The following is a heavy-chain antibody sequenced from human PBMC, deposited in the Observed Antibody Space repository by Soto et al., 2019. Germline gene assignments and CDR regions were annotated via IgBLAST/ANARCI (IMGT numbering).Heavy chain of an antibody. CDR3: ARDRRGYNQGTLAA. CDR1: GGSINSYH. D-gene: IGHD5-18*01. V-gene: IGHV4-59*01. J-gene: IGHJ1*01. CDR2: IYYSGST. Sequence: SEPLSLTCTVSGGSINSYHWSWIRQPPGKGLEWIGYIYYSGSTNYNPSLKSRVTISLDTSKNQFSLKLSSVTAADTAVYYGARDRRGYNQGTLAAWGQGTLVTV.